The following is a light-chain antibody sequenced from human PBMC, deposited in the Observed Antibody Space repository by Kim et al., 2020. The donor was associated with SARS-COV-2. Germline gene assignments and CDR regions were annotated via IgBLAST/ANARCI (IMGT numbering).Light chain of an antibody. CDR1: SGSVSTSYY. V-gene: IGLV8-61*01. J-gene: IGLJ2*01. CDR2: NTN. Sequence: QTVVNQEPSFSVSPGGTVTLTCGLSSGSVSTSYYPSWYQQTPGQAPRTLIYNTNTRSSGVPDRFSGSILGNKAALTISGAQADDESDYYCVLYMSSGISVFGGGTQLTVL. CDR3: VLYMSSGISV.